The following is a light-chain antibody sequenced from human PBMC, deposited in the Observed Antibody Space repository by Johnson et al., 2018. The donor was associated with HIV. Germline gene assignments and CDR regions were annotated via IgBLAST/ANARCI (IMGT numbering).Light chain of an antibody. Sequence: QSVLTQPPSVSAAPGQKVTISCSGSSSNIGNNYVSWYQQFPGTAPKLLIYENDKRPSGIPDRFSGSKSATSATLGLTGLQTRDEADYYCGTWDSSLRVGFFGTGTKVTVL. J-gene: IGLJ1*01. CDR2: END. CDR3: GTWDSSLRVGF. V-gene: IGLV1-51*02. CDR1: SSNIGNNY.